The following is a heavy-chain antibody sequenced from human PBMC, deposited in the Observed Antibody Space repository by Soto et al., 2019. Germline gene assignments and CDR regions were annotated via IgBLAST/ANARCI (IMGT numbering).Heavy chain of an antibody. CDR1: GGSISSGDYH. Sequence: SETLSLTCTVSGGSISSGDYHWSWIRQPPGKGLEWIGYIYYDGGTYYNPSLKSRLTISLDTSKNQFSLKLSSVTAADTAVYYCARDSFNYYYGMDVWGQGTSVTSP. CDR2: IYYDGGT. CDR3: ARDSFNYYYGMDV. J-gene: IGHJ6*02. V-gene: IGHV4-30-4*01.